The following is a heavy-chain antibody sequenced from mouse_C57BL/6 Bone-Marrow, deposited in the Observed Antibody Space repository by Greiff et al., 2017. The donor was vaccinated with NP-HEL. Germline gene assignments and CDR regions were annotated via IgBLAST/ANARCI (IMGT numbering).Heavy chain of an antibody. CDR2: IYPGDGDT. CDR1: GYAFSSYW. Sequence: QVQLQQSGAELVKPGASVKISCKASGYAFSSYWMNWVKQRPGKGLEWIGQIYPGDGDTNYKGKFKGKATLTADKSSSTAYMQLSGLTSEDSAVYFCARGEILLRLDYWGQGTTLTVSS. CDR3: ARGEILLRLDY. V-gene: IGHV1-80*01. J-gene: IGHJ2*01. D-gene: IGHD1-1*01.